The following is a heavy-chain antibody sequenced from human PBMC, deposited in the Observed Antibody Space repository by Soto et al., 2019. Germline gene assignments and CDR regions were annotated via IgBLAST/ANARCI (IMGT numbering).Heavy chain of an antibody. CDR3: AKDLDPYYYGSTTGGGGFDY. CDR1: GYTFSSHG. J-gene: IGHJ4*02. Sequence: GASVKVSCKASGYTFSSHGITWVRQAPGQGLDWMGWISTYNVNAKYAQKLQGRVTMTTDISTSTTYLQMNSLRTEDTALYYCAKDLDPYYYGSTTGGGGFDYWGQGTLVTVSS. V-gene: IGHV1-18*01. D-gene: IGHD3-10*01. CDR2: ISTYNVNA.